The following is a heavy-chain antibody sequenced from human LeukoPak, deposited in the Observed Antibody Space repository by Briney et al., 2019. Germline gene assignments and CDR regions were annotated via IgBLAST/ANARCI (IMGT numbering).Heavy chain of an antibody. CDR3: ARHVDYFYFMDV. J-gene: IGHJ6*03. CDR2: IYPGDSDT. Sequence: AASLKISCNGSGYSFISYCNCRLLHLPGKSLEWMGIIYPGDSDTSYSPSFQGQVTISVDKSISTAYLQWSTLKASDTAIYYCARHVDYFYFMDVWGKGTTVTISS. CDR1: GYSFISYC. V-gene: IGHV5-51*01.